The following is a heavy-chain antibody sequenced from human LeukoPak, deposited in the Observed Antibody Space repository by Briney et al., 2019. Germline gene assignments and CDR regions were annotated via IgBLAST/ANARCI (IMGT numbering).Heavy chain of an antibody. J-gene: IGHJ4*02. CDR2: INHSGST. V-gene: IGHV4-34*01. D-gene: IGHD5-24*01. Sequence: SETLSLTCAVYGGSFSGYYWSWIRQPPGKGLEWIGEINHSGSTNYNPSLKSRVTISVDTSKNQFSLKLSSVTAADTAVYYCARGGEMATLAYFDYWGQGTLVTVSS. CDR1: GGSFSGYY. CDR3: ARGGEMATLAYFDY.